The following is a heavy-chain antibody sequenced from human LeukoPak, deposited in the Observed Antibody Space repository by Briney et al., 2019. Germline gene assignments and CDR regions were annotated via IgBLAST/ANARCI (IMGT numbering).Heavy chain of an antibody. D-gene: IGHD2-2*02. CDR2: IYYSGST. J-gene: IGHJ4*02. Sequence: SQTLSLTCTVSGGSISSGGYYWSWIRQHPGKGLEWIGYIYYSGSTYYNPSLKSRVTISVDTSKNQFSLKLGSVTAADTAVYYCARVPYCSSTSCHMTNYFDYWGQGTLVTVSS. CDR3: ARVPYCSSTSCHMTNYFDY. V-gene: IGHV4-31*03. CDR1: GGSISSGGYY.